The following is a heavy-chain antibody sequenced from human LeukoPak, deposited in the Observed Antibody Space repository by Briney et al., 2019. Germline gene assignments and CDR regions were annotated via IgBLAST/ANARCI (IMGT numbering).Heavy chain of an antibody. J-gene: IGHJ4*02. V-gene: IGHV3-11*03. CDR3: ARSRGAGPGAYFDY. CDR2: ISNTGSYT. CDR1: GFSFADEY. D-gene: IGHD6-19*01. Sequence: GGSLRLSCAVSGFSFADEYMSWIRQAPGQGLEWVSYISNTGSYTNYADSVEGRFTISRDNTENSLYLQMNSLRAADTVVYYCARSRGAGPGAYFDYWGQGTLVTVTS.